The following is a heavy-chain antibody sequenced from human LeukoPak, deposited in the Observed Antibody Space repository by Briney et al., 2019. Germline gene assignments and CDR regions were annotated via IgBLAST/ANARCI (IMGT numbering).Heavy chain of an antibody. Sequence: SETLSLTCIVSGDSMSRYYWSWIRQPPGKGLEWVGYIFYNGITNYNPSLASRVSISIDTSKNQFSLRLRSVTAADTATYYCARDRGSGWEPFDSWGQGTLVTVSS. D-gene: IGHD6-19*01. CDR2: IFYNGIT. J-gene: IGHJ4*02. V-gene: IGHV4-59*01. CDR1: GDSMSRYY. CDR3: ARDRGSGWEPFDS.